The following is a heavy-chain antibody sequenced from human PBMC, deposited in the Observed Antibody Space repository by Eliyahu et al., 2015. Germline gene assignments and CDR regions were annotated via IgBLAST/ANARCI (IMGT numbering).Heavy chain of an antibody. CDR2: IXPGGST. J-gene: IGHJ4*02. CDR3: ASREAAHYDMLTGHLSLDY. Sequence: EVQLVESGGGLIQPGGSLXPYCAASGFVVISNXXDWVRQXPGKGLEWVSVIXPGGSTXYADSVKGRFTISRDNSKNTLYLQMDSLRVEDTAVYYCASREAAHYDMLTGHLSLDYWGQGTLVTVSS. D-gene: IGHD3-9*01. CDR1: GFVVISNX. V-gene: IGHV3-53*01.